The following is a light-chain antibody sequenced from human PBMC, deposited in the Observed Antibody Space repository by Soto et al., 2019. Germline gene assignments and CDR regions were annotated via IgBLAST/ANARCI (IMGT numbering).Light chain of an antibody. CDR3: QQRCDWPLT. CDR2: DAS. V-gene: IGKV3-11*01. Sequence: ENVLTQSPGTLSLSPGERATLSCRASQSVSSYLAWYQQKPGQAPRLLIYDASNRATGIPARFSGSGSGTDFTLTISSLEPEDFAVYYCQQRCDWPLTFGGGTKVDIK. J-gene: IGKJ4*01. CDR1: QSVSSY.